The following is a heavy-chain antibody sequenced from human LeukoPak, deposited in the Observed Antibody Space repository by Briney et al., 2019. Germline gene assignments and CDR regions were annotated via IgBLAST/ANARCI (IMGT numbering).Heavy chain of an antibody. Sequence: PGGSLRLSCAASGFTFISYSMNWVRQAPGKGLEWVSYISSSSSTIYYADSVRGRFTISTDNAKNSLYLQMNSLRAEDTAVYYCARDGGGYSSGWPYFDYRGQGTRVTVSS. J-gene: IGHJ4*02. CDR2: ISSSSSTI. CDR1: GFTFISYS. V-gene: IGHV3-48*01. D-gene: IGHD6-19*01. CDR3: ARDGGGYSSGWPYFDY.